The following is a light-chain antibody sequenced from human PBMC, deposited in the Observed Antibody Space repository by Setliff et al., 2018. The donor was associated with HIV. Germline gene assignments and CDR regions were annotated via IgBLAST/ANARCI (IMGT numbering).Light chain of an antibody. V-gene: IGLV2-14*02. Sequence: QSALTQPASVSGSPGQSITISCNGTSSDLGSYNLVSWYQEPPGKVPKLIIYEVSKRSSGLSYRFSGSKSGNTASLTIVGLQPEDEADYYCCSYSSISTQMFGTGTKVTVL. J-gene: IGLJ1*01. CDR1: SSDLGSYNL. CDR2: EVS. CDR3: CSYSSISTQM.